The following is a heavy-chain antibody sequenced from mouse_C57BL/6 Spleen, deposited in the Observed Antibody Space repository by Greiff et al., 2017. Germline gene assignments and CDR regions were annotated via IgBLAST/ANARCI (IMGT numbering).Heavy chain of an antibody. D-gene: IGHD2-3*01. CDR2: IDPETGGT. CDR3: TRSENDDYPYAMDY. CDR1: GYTFTDYE. V-gene: IGHV1-15*01. Sequence: QVQLQQSGAELVRPGASVTLSCKASGYTFTDYEMHWVKQTPVHGLEWIGAIDPETGGTAYNQKFKGKAILTADKSSSTAYMELRSLTSEDSAVYYCTRSENDDYPYAMDYWGQGTSVTVSS. J-gene: IGHJ4*01.